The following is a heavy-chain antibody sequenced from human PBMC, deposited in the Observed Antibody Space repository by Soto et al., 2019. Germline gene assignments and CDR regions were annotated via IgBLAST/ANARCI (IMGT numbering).Heavy chain of an antibody. CDR1: GFTFSIYS. Sequence: PGGSLRLSCAASGFTFSIYSMNWVRQAPGKGLEWVSYITSDRKTIHYADSVKGRFTIFRDSAKNSLYLQMNSLRAEDTAVYYCANGQIGGIQLWFIRDSYYGMDVWGQGTTVTVSS. CDR3: ANGQIGGIQLWFIRDSYYGMDV. D-gene: IGHD5-18*01. J-gene: IGHJ6*02. CDR2: ITSDRKTI. V-gene: IGHV3-48*01.